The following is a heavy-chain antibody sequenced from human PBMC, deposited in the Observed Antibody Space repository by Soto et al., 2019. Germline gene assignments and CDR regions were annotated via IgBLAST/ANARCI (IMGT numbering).Heavy chain of an antibody. Sequence: QVQLVQSGAEVKKPGASVKVSCKASGYTFTNYALHWVRQAPGQRPAWMGWINAGNGNTKFSQRFQGRVTITSDTSANIAYMELSSLTSEDTAVYYCARAGFCSTTSCSDAFDIWGQGTMVTVSS. V-gene: IGHV1-3*01. CDR1: GYTFTNYA. CDR2: INAGNGNT. CDR3: ARAGFCSTTSCSDAFDI. D-gene: IGHD2-2*01. J-gene: IGHJ3*02.